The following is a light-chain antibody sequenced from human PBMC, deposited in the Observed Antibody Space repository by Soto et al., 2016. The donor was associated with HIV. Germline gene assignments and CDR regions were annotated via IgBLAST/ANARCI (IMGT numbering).Light chain of an antibody. CDR2: QDN. Sequence: SYELTQPPSVSVSPGQTASITCSGDKLGHKYACWYQQKPGQSPVLVIYQDNKRPSGIPERFSGSNSGNTATLTISGTQAMDEADYYCQARDSSTPWVFGGGTKLTVL. CDR1: KLGHKY. CDR3: QARDSSTPWV. V-gene: IGLV3-1*01. J-gene: IGLJ3*02.